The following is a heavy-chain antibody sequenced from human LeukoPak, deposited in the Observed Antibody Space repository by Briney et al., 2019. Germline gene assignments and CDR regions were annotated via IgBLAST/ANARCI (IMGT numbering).Heavy chain of an antibody. CDR3: ARDGEDIAVAGTDWFDP. CDR1: GGSISSYY. CDR2: IYTSGST. J-gene: IGHJ5*02. Sequence: PSETLSLTCTVSGGSISSYYWSWIRQPAGKGLEWFGRIYTSGSTNYNPSLKSRVTMSVDTSKNQFSLKLSSVTAADTAVYYCARDGEDIAVAGTDWFDPWGQGTLVTVSS. D-gene: IGHD6-19*01. V-gene: IGHV4-4*07.